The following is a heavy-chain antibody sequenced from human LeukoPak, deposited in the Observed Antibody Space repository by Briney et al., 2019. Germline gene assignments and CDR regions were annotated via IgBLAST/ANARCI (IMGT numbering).Heavy chain of an antibody. V-gene: IGHV3-7*01. J-gene: IGHJ3*01. CDR3: AREGMVRGVPDAFDL. Sequence: GGSLRLSCAASGFTFSSYWMDWVRKVPGKGREWVANLKQDGIEKYFLGSVKGRFAISRDNAKNLLYLQMTSLRVEDTAVYYCAREGMVRGVPDAFDLWGQGTMVTVSS. CDR2: LKQDGIEK. D-gene: IGHD3-10*01. CDR1: GFTFSSYW.